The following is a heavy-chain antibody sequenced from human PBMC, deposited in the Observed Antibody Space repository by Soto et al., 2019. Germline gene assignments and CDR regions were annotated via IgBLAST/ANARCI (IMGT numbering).Heavy chain of an antibody. J-gene: IGHJ5*02. CDR2: IWYDGSNK. D-gene: IGHD3-10*01. CDR3: ARGVSMVRGVDWFDP. CDR1: GFTFSSYG. Sequence: QVQLVESGGGVVQPGRSLRLSCAASGFTFSSYGMHWVRQAPGKGLEWVAVIWYDGSNKYYADSVKGRFTISRDNSKNTLYLQMNSLRAEDTAVYYCARGVSMVRGVDWFDPWGQGTLVTVSS. V-gene: IGHV3-33*01.